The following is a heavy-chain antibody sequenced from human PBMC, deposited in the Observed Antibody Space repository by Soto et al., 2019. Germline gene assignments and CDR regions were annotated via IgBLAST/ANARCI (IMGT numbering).Heavy chain of an antibody. CDR2: IFSNDEK. J-gene: IGHJ6*02. Sequence: QVTLKESGPVLVKPTETLTLTCTVSGFSLSNARMGVSWIRQPPGKALEWLAHIFSNDEKSYSTSLKSRLTISKDTSKSQVVLTMTNMDPVDTATYYCARIPTFYYGSETYYYYYGMDVWGQGTTVTVSS. V-gene: IGHV2-26*01. CDR1: GFSLSNARMG. D-gene: IGHD3-10*01. CDR3: ARIPTFYYGSETYYYYYGMDV.